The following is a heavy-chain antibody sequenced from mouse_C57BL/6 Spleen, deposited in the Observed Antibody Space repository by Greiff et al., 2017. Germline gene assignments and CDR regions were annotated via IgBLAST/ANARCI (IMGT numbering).Heavy chain of an antibody. V-gene: IGHV1-53*01. Sequence: VQLQQPGTELVKPGASVKLSCKASGYTFTSYWMHWVKQRPGQGLEWIGNINPSNGGTNYNEKFKSKDTLTVDKSSSTAYMQLSSLTSEDSAVYYCARSPLYYYGSSYRENYFDYWGQGTTLTVSS. J-gene: IGHJ2*01. CDR1: GYTFTSYW. CDR3: ARSPLYYYGSSYRENYFDY. D-gene: IGHD1-1*01. CDR2: INPSNGGT.